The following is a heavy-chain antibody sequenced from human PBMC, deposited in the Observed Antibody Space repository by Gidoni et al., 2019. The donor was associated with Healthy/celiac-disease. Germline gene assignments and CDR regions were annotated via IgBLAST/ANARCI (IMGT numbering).Heavy chain of an antibody. CDR2: IYYSGST. V-gene: IGHV4-39*01. CDR1: GGSIRSRSYY. Sequence: QLQLQESGPGLVKPSETLSLTCTVSGGSIRSRSYYWGWIRQPPGKGLEWIGSIYYSGSTYYNPSLKSRVTISVDTSKNQFSLKLSSVTAADTAVYYCARAVITMVRGVGDWFDPWGQGTLVTVSS. D-gene: IGHD3-10*01. J-gene: IGHJ5*02. CDR3: ARAVITMVRGVGDWFDP.